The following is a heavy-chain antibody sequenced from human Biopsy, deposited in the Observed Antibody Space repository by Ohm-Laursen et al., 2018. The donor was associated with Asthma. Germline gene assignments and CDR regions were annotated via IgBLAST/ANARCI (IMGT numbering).Heavy chain of an antibody. J-gene: IGHJ5*02. CDR2: IDSRWDT. D-gene: IGHD3-22*01. V-gene: IGHV4-30-4*01. CDR3: ARDRAMISET. CDR1: GGSVRSDDWG. Sequence: TLSLTCTVSGGSVRSDDWGWRWGREAPVYVGEWIAYIDSRWDTYYSPSLKSRVSISLVTSKNQFSLRLTSVTAADTAVYYCARDRAMISETWGQGTLVTVSS.